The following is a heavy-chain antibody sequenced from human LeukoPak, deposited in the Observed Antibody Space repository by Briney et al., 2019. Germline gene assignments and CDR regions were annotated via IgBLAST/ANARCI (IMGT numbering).Heavy chain of an antibody. CDR2: INPNSGGT. V-gene: IGHV1-2*02. Sequence: ASVKVSCKASGSTFTSDYIHWVRQAPGQGLEWMGWINPNSGGTNYAQKFQGRVTMTRDTSISTAYMELSRLRSDDTAVYYCTRDHRIVVVPPDAFDVWGQGTMATVSS. J-gene: IGHJ3*01. CDR1: GSTFTSDY. CDR3: TRDHRIVVVPPDAFDV. D-gene: IGHD2-2*01.